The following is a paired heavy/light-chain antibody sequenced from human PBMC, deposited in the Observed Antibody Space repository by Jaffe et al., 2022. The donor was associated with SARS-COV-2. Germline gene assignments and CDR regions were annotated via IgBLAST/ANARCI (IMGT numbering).Light chain of an antibody. CDR1: SSDVGSYNL. V-gene: IGLV2-23*03. CDR3: CSYAGSSTFG. Sequence: QSALTQPASVSGSPGQSITISCTGTSSDVGSYNLVSWYQQHPGKAPKLMIYEGSKRPSGVSNRFSGSKSGNTASLTISGLQAEDEADYYCCSYAGSSTFGFGGGTKLTVL. J-gene: IGLJ3*02. CDR2: EGS.
Heavy chain of an antibody. CDR2: IKQDGSEK. V-gene: IGHV3-7*01. Sequence: EVQLVESGGGLVQPGGSLRLSCAASGFTFSSYWMSWVRQAPGKGLEWVANIKQDGSEKYYVDSVKGRFTISRDNAKNSLYLQMNSLRAEDTAVYYCARGKSRGYCSGGSCYSNHWFDPWGQGTLVTVSS. J-gene: IGHJ5*02. CDR1: GFTFSSYW. CDR3: ARGKSRGYCSGGSCYSNHWFDP. D-gene: IGHD2-15*01.